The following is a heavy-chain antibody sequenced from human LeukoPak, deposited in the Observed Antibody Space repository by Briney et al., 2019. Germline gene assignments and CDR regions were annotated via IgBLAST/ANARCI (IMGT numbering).Heavy chain of an antibody. J-gene: IGHJ6*02. D-gene: IGHD3-10*01. CDR1: GASVSSNSTA. CDR3: ARDRTVLVPTAPGNGMDV. V-gene: IGHV6-1*01. Sequence: SQTLSLTCAISGASVSSNSTAWNWIRQSPSRGLEWLGRTYYRSKWYNDYAVSVKSRITINPDTSKNQFSLQLNSVTPEDTAVYYCARDRTVLVPTAPGNGMDVWGQGTTVTVSS. CDR2: TYYRSKWYN.